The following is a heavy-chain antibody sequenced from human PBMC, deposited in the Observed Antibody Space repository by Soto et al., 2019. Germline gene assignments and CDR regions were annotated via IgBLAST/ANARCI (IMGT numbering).Heavy chain of an antibody. CDR3: ARDTLSDVVVPAAMPAYYYYYMDV. J-gene: IGHJ6*03. V-gene: IGHV3-33*01. CDR1: GFTFSSYG. Sequence: GGSLRLSCAASGFTFSSYGMHWVRQAPGKGLEWVAVIWYDGSNKYYADSVKGRFTISRDNSKNTLYLQMNSLRAEDTAVYYCARDTLSDVVVPAAMPAYYYYYMDVWGKGTTVTVSS. CDR2: IWYDGSNK. D-gene: IGHD2-2*01.